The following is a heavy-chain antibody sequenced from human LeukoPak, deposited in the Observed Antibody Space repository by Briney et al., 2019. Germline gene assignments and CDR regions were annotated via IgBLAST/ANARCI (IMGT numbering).Heavy chain of an antibody. Sequence: GGSLRLSCVGSGVIVRSNYMTWVRQAPGKGLEWVSILYHGGSTYYADSVKGRFPISRDTSKNTLYLQMNSLRVEDTAVYYCATRRFGELTYWGQGTLVTVSS. CDR1: GVIVRSNY. D-gene: IGHD3-10*01. J-gene: IGHJ4*02. CDR3: ATRRFGELTY. CDR2: LYHGGST. V-gene: IGHV3-66*01.